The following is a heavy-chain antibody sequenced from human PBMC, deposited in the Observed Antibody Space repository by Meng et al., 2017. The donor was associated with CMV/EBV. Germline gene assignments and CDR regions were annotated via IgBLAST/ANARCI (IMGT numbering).Heavy chain of an antibody. Sequence: QIQLVQSGAEVKKPGSSVKVSCKASGGTFSSYSISWVRQAPGQGLEWMGGIIPIFGTANYAQKFQGRVTTTADKSTSTAYMELSSLRSEDTAVYYCASAPTYNYYDSSGYFGYWGQGTLVTRLL. V-gene: IGHV1-69*06. CDR2: IIPIFGTA. CDR1: GGTFSSYS. J-gene: IGHJ4*02. CDR3: ASAPTYNYYDSSGYFGY. D-gene: IGHD3-22*01.